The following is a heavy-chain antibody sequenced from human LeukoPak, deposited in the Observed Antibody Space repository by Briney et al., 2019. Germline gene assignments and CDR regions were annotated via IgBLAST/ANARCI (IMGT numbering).Heavy chain of an antibody. CDR2: IYTXGST. V-gene: IGHV4-4*07. Sequence: SETLSLTCTVSGGSIXSYYWSWIRQPAXXXXEWIGRIYTXGSTNYNPSLKSRVTMSVDTSKNQFSLKLSSVTAADTAVYYCARDKRVRYCSSTSCYTPFDYWGQGTLVTVSS. CDR1: GGSIXSYY. J-gene: IGHJ4*02. D-gene: IGHD2-2*02. CDR3: ARDKRVRYCSSTSCYTPFDY.